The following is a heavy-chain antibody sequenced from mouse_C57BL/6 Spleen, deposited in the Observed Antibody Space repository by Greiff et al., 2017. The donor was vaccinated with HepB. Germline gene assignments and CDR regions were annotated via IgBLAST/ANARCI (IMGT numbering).Heavy chain of an antibody. CDR1: GYTFTDYY. Sequence: EVQLQQSGPELVKPGASVKISCKASGYTFTDYYMNWVKQSHGKSLEWIGDINPNNGGTSYNQKFKGKATLTVDKSSSTAYMELRSLTSEDSAVYYCARGVLRFYFDVWGTGTTVTVSS. V-gene: IGHV1-26*01. CDR2: INPNNGGT. CDR3: ARGVLRFYFDV. D-gene: IGHD1-1*01. J-gene: IGHJ1*03.